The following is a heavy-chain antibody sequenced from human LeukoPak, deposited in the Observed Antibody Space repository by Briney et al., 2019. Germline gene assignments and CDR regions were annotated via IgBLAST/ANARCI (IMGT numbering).Heavy chain of an antibody. J-gene: IGHJ4*02. CDR1: GFTFSSYA. D-gene: IGHD5-12*01. CDR3: ARDQGWIYY. V-gene: IGHV3-21*01. CDR2: ISSSSSYI. Sequence: GGSLRLSCAASGFTFSSYAMSWVRQAPGKGLEWVSSISSSSSYIYYADSVKGRFTISRDNAKNSLYLQMNSLRAEDTAVYYCARDQGWIYYWGQGTLVTVSS.